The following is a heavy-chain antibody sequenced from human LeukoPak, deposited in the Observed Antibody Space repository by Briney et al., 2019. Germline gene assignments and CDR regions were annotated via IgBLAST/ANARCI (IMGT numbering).Heavy chain of an antibody. CDR2: IIPILGIA. CDR1: GGTFSSYA. D-gene: IGHD6-19*01. CDR3: ASSRSSPLSYYYYYMDV. J-gene: IGHJ6*03. V-gene: IGHV1-69*04. Sequence: ASVKVSCKASGGTFSSYAISWVRQAPGQGLEWMGRIIPILGIANYAQKFQGRVTITADKSTSTAYMELRSLRSDDTAVYYCASSRSSPLSYYYYYMDVWGKGTTVTVSS.